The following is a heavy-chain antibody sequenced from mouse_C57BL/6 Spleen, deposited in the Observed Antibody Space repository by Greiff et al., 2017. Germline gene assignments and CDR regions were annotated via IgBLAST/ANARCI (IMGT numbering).Heavy chain of an antibody. D-gene: IGHD1-1*01. CDR2: ISDGGSYT. V-gene: IGHV5-4*01. Sequence: DVMLVESGGGLVKPGGSLKLSCAASGFTFSSYAMSWVRQTPEKRLEWVATISDGGSYTYYPDNVKGRFTISRENAKNNLYLQMSHLKSEDTAMYYCAREDNYGSSYLFDYWGQGTTLTVSS. J-gene: IGHJ2*01. CDR1: GFTFSSYA. CDR3: AREDNYGSSYLFDY.